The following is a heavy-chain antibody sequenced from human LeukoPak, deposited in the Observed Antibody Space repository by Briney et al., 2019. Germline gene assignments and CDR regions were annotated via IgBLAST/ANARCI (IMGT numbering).Heavy chain of an antibody. CDR2: ISAYNGNT. J-gene: IGHJ4*02. V-gene: IGHV1-18*01. D-gene: IGHD5-18*01. CDR1: GYTFTSYG. CDR3: ARGLEKGYSYGIDY. Sequence: GASVKVSCKASGYTFTSYGISWVRQAPGQGLEWMGWISAYNGNTNYAQKLQGRVTMTTDTSTSTAYMELRSLRTDDTALYYCARGLEKGYSYGIDYWGQGTLVTVSS.